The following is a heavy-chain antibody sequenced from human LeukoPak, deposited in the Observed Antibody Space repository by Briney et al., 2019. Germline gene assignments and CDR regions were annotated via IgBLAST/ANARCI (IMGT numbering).Heavy chain of an antibody. CDR3: ARDPILPGATGGADY. CDR2: IKLDGTQK. J-gene: IGHJ4*02. CDR1: GFTFRNYW. V-gene: IGHV3-7*01. Sequence: PGGSLRLSCAASGFTFRNYWMSWIRQAPGRGLEWVANIKLDGTQKNYIQSVRGRFTISRDNAKNSVFLQMNSLRAEDTAVYYCARDPILPGATGGADYWGQGTLVTVSS. D-gene: IGHD1-26*01.